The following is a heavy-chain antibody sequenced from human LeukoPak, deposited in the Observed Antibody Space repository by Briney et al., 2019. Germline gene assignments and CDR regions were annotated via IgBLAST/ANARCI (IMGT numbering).Heavy chain of an antibody. D-gene: IGHD3-9*01. Sequence: SESLSLTCTVSGGSISSYYWSWIRQPPGKGLGWIGYIYYSGSTNYNASLKSRVTISVDTSKNQISLKLSSVTAADTAVYYCARETSYYDILTGMNYYFDYWGQGTLVTVSS. CDR3: ARETSYYDILTGMNYYFDY. CDR1: GGSISSYY. J-gene: IGHJ4*02. V-gene: IGHV4-59*01. CDR2: IYYSGST.